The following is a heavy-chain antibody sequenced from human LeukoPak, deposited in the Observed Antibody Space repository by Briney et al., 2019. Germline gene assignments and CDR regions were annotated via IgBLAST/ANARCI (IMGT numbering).Heavy chain of an antibody. J-gene: IGHJ4*02. Sequence: GASVKVSCKTSGYTFTVKFLHWLRQAPGQGLEWMGGIDPKSGGPVYGQNFRGRVTVTRDTSVSTAHMELSRLRSDDTAVYFCALENCDVDTGCSKSFDYWGQGTLVTVSS. V-gene: IGHV1-2*02. CDR2: IDPKSGGP. CDR1: GYTFTVKF. CDR3: ALENCDVDTGCSKSFDY. D-gene: IGHD3-9*01.